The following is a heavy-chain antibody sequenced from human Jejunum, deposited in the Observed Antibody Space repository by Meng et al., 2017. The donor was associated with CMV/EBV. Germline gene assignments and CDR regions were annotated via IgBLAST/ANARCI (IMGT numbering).Heavy chain of an antibody. Sequence: SCTASRITFSNYIMHWVRQATGKGLEWVAVISNDGNNIHYADSVQGRFTISRDNGKSTMYLQMNSLRTEDTAVYYCAREVKWLDYWGQGTLVTVSS. CDR2: ISNDGNNI. CDR3: AREVKWLDY. D-gene: IGHD2-8*01. V-gene: IGHV3-30*03. CDR1: RITFSNYI. J-gene: IGHJ4*02.